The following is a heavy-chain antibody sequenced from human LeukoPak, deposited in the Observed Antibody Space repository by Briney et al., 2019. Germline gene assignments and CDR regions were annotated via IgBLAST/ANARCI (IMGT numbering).Heavy chain of an antibody. CDR2: ISWNSGSI. J-gene: IGHJ3*02. CDR3: ARVGRGIAAAGFGAFDI. D-gene: IGHD6-13*01. CDR1: GFTFSSYA. Sequence: PGGSLRLSCAASGFTFSSYAMHWVRQAPGKGLEWVSGISWNSGSIGYADSVKGRFTISRDNAKNSLYLQMNSLRADETAVYYCARVGRGIAAAGFGAFDIWGQGTMVTVSS. V-gene: IGHV3-9*01.